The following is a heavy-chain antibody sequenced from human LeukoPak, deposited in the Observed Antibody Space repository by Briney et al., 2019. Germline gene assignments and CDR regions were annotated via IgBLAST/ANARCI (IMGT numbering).Heavy chain of an antibody. CDR1: GYSFTSYW. J-gene: IGHJ4*02. CDR2: IFPGDSDT. CDR3: ARRLAYDSRAYYCLDY. Sequence: GESLKISCETSGYSFTSYWIGWVRQKPGKGLEWMGIIFPGDSDTRYSPSFQGQVTISADKSISTAYLQWSSLKASDTAMYYCARRLAYDSRAYYCLDYWGQGTLVTVSS. V-gene: IGHV5-51*01. D-gene: IGHD3-22*01.